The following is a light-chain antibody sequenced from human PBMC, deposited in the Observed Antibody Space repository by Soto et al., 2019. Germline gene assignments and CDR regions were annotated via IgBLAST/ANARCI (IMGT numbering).Light chain of an antibody. CDR3: LQDYSYPRT. Sequence: AIQMTQSPSSLSASVGDRVTIICRASQGIRNDLGWYQQRPGKAPKLLIYATSNLQSGVPSRFNGSGSGTDFTLTISSLQPEDFATYYCLQDYSYPRTFGQGTKVEIK. CDR2: ATS. J-gene: IGKJ1*01. CDR1: QGIRND. V-gene: IGKV1-6*01.